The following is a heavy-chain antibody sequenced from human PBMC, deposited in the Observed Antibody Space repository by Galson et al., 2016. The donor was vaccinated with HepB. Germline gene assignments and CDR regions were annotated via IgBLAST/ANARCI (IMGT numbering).Heavy chain of an antibody. V-gene: IGHV3-7*03. CDR2: IKEDGSVK. CDR3: AKDIVVAGTRTLDC. CDR1: GFTFKSYW. D-gene: IGHD6-19*01. J-gene: IGHJ4*02. Sequence: SLRLSCAASGFTFKSYWLSWIRQAPGKGLERVANIKEDGSVKNYVDSVRGRFTISRDNAKNSLYLQMNSLRAEDTALYYCAKDIVVAGTRTLDCWGQGTLVTVST.